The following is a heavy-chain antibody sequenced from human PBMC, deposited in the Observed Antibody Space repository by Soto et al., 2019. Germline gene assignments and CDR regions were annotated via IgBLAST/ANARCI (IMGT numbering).Heavy chain of an antibody. V-gene: IGHV3-33*01. CDR1: GFTFSSYG. CDR3: ARAPYYGSGSYYNEPFDY. CDR2: IWYDGSNK. J-gene: IGHJ4*02. D-gene: IGHD3-10*01. Sequence: PGGSLRLSCAASGFTFSSYGMHWVRQAPGKGLEWVAVIWYDGSNKYYADSVKGRFTISRDNSKNTLYLQMNSLRAEDTAVYYCARAPYYGSGSYYNEPFDYWGQGTLVTVSS.